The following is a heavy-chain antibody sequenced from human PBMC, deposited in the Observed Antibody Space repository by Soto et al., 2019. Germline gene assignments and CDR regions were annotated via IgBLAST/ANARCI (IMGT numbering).Heavy chain of an antibody. J-gene: IGHJ4*02. CDR3: ARDIGSYAYAEGY. CDR1: GGSIISYW. D-gene: IGHD2-2*01. Sequence: SATLSLTCSVSGGSIISYWWSWIRQPAGQGLEWIGRVYSSGTTDYSPSLNSRATMSVETSKNQFSLKLTSVTAADTAVYYCARDIGSYAYAEGYWGQGIQVT. CDR2: VYSSGTT. V-gene: IGHV4-4*07.